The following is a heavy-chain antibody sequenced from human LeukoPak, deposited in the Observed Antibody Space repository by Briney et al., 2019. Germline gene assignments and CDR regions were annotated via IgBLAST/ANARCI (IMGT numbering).Heavy chain of an antibody. V-gene: IGHV3-72*01. CDR2: SRNKANGYTT. J-gene: IGHJ3*02. CDR1: GFTFSDHY. Sequence: GGPLRLSCAVSGFTFSDHYMDWVRQAPGKGLEWVARSRNKANGYTTVYAASVEGRFTISRHESKNSLYLQMNSLMIEDTAVYYCVRGFNSFDIWGRGTMVTVSS. CDR3: VRGFNSFDI.